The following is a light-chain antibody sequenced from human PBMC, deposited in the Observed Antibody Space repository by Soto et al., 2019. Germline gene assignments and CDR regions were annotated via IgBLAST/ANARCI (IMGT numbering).Light chain of an antibody. Sequence: IVMTQSPLSLPVTPGEPASISCRSSQSLLHSNGYSYLDWYLQKPGQAQQLLIYFGSNRASGVPDRFSGSGSGTDFTLKISRVEAEDVAVYYCQQYLKSWPFGQGSKVDI. CDR2: FGS. V-gene: IGKV2-28*01. CDR1: QSLLHSNGYSY. CDR3: QQYLKSWP. J-gene: IGKJ1*01.